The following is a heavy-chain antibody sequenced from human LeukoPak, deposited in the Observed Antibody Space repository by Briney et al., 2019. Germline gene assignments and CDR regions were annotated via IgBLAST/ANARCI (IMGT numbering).Heavy chain of an antibody. J-gene: IGHJ4*02. CDR3: ARGKLRYFDWSYSGFDY. CDR2: ISYDGSNK. Sequence: GGSLRLSCAASGFTFSSYAMHWVRQAPGKGLEWVAVISYDGSNKYYADSVKGRFTISRDNSKNTLYLQMNSLRAEDTAVYYCARGKLRYFDWSYSGFDYWGQGTLVTVSS. CDR1: GFTFSSYA. D-gene: IGHD3-9*01. V-gene: IGHV3-30-3*01.